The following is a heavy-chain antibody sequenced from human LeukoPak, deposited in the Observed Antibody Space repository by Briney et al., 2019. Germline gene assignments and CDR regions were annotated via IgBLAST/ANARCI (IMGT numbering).Heavy chain of an antibody. CDR3: ASARPAFGEEGDY. Sequence: HAESLKISCKASGYSFTSYCIGWLRQMPGKGLEWMGIIYPGASDTRYSPSFQGQVTISADTSISTAYLQWSSLKASDTAMYYCASARPAFGEEGDYWGQGTLVTVSS. D-gene: IGHD3-10*01. CDR1: GYSFTSYC. V-gene: IGHV5-51*01. J-gene: IGHJ4*02. CDR2: IYPGASDT.